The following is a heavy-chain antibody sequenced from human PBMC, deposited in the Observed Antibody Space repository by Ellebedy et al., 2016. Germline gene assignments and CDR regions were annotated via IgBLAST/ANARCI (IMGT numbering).Heavy chain of an antibody. D-gene: IGHD2-15*01. Sequence: SVKVSXKASGFTFTSSAVQWVRQARGQRLEWIGWIVVGSGNTNYAQKFQERVTITRDMSTSTAYMELSSLRSEDTAVYYCAAVVPLDYYGMDVWGQGTTVTVSS. V-gene: IGHV1-58*01. J-gene: IGHJ6*02. CDR3: AAVVPLDYYGMDV. CDR1: GFTFTSSA. CDR2: IVVGSGNT.